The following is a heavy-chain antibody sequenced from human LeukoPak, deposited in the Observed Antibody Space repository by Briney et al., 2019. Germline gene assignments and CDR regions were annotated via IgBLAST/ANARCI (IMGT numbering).Heavy chain of an antibody. D-gene: IGHD4-17*01. CDR3: AREVTVTTLWHYYYHMDV. J-gene: IGHJ6*03. CDR1: GGTFSSYA. V-gene: IGHV1-69*05. Sequence: SVKVSCKASGGTFSSYAISWVRQAPGQGLEWMGRIIPIFGTANYAQKFQGRATITTDESTSTAYMELSSLRSEDTAVYYCAREVTVTTLWHYYYHMDVWGKGTTVTVSS. CDR2: IIPIFGTA.